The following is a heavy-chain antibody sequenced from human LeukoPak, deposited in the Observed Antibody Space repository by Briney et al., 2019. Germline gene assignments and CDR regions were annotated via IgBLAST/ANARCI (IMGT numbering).Heavy chain of an antibody. V-gene: IGHV3-7*04. J-gene: IGHJ3*02. CDR1: GFTFSSYW. CDR2: IKQDGSEK. CDR3: AKEYSSSWYDAFDI. Sequence: SGGSLRLSCAASGFTFSSYWMSWVRQAPGKGLEWVANIKQDGSEKYYVDSVKGRFTISRDNAKNSLYLQLNSLRAEDTAVYYCAKEYSSSWYDAFDIWGQGTMVTVSS. D-gene: IGHD6-13*01.